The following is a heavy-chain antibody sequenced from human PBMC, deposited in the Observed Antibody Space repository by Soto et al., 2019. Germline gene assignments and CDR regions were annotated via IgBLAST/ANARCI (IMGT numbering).Heavy chain of an antibody. CDR2: INISGST. CDR1: GGSFSDYT. Sequence: QVQLQQWGAGLLKPSETLSLTCAVNGGSFSDYTWSWIRQPPGKRLEWIGEINISGSTNYNPSLKSRITIPEDTSKNELPLKLSSVAAVDMAVYCCASGVATFREWGLGTLVTVSS. V-gene: IGHV4-34*02. D-gene: IGHD5-12*01. CDR3: ASGVATFRE. J-gene: IGHJ4*01.